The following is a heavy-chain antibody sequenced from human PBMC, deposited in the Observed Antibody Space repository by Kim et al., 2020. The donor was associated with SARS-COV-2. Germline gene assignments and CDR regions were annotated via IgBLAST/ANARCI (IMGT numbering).Heavy chain of an antibody. CDR3: ARLERAYSSGWSSFDY. J-gene: IGHJ4*02. V-gene: IGHV6-1*01. D-gene: IGHD6-19*01. CDR1: GDIVSSNSAA. CDR2: TYYRSKWYN. Sequence: SQTLSLTCAISGDIVSSNSAAWNWIRQSPSRGLEWLGRTYYRSKWYNDYAVSVKSRITINPDTSKNQFSLQLNSVTPEDTAVYYCARLERAYSSGWSSFDYWGQGTLVTVSS.